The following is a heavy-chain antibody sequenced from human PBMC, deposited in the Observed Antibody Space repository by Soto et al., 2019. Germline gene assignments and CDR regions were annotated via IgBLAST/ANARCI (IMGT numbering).Heavy chain of an antibody. CDR3: ARGYYGGNEVDY. CDR2: IIPILGIA. CDR1: GGTFSSYT. V-gene: IGHV1-69*02. J-gene: IGHJ4*02. Sequence: QVQLVQSGAEVRKSGSSVKVSCKASGGTFSSYTISWVRQAPGQGLEWMGRIIPILGIANYAQKFQGRVTITADKSTSTAYMELSSLRSEDTAVYYCARGYYGGNEVDYWGQGTLVTVSS. D-gene: IGHD4-17*01.